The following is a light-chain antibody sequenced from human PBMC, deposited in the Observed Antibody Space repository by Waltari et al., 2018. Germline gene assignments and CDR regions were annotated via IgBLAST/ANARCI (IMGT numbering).Light chain of an antibody. J-gene: IGKJ1*01. CDR1: QSFGTSS. CDR3: QQHGTLPAT. Sequence: EIVLTQSPGTASLSPGERVTLSCRASQSFGTSSLAWYQQKPGQAPRLVIYRASRRAPGIPDRFSGSGSGTDFSLTISRLEPEDFAVYYCQQHGTLPATFGQGTKVEIK. CDR2: RAS. V-gene: IGKV3-20*01.